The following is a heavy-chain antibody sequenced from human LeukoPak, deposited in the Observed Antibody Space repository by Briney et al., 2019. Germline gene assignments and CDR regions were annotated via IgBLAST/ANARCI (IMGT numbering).Heavy chain of an antibody. CDR1: VFTFSTYS. D-gene: IGHD3-10*01. V-gene: IGHV3-7*05. J-gene: IGHJ5*02. CDR3: VRGSSGTVVRGIAWAWFDP. Sequence: GGSLRLSCAASVFTFSTYSMNWVRQAPGKGLDWVANIKPDGGETYYADSVNGRFTISRDNAKNSLYLQMNSLRAEDTALYYCVRGSSGTVVRGIAWAWFDPWGQGTLVTVSS. CDR2: IKPDGGET.